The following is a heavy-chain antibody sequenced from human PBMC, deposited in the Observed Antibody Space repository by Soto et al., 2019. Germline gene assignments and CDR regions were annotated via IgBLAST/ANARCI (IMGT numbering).Heavy chain of an antibody. Sequence: GGSLRLSCAASGFTFSSYAMSWVRQAPGKGLEWVSAISGSGGSTYYADSVKGRFTISRDNSKNTLYLQMNSLRSEDTAVYFCAKGRGDFWSGYQVKDAFDIWGQGTMVTVSS. J-gene: IGHJ3*02. CDR2: ISGSGGST. V-gene: IGHV3-23*01. CDR1: GFTFSSYA. D-gene: IGHD3-3*01. CDR3: AKGRGDFWSGYQVKDAFDI.